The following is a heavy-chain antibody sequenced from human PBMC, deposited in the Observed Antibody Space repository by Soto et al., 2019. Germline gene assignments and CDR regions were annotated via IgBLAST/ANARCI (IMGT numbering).Heavy chain of an antibody. V-gene: IGHV3-7*03. D-gene: IGHD5-18*01. CDR1: GFTFSIYS. Sequence: GGSLRLSCAASGFTFSIYSMNWVRQAPGKGLEWVANIKQDGSEKYYVDSVKGRFTISRDNAKNSLYLQMNSLRPEDTALYYCVRSKGGYSYGTPFDYWGQGTLVTVSS. CDR2: IKQDGSEK. J-gene: IGHJ4*02. CDR3: VRSKGGYSYGTPFDY.